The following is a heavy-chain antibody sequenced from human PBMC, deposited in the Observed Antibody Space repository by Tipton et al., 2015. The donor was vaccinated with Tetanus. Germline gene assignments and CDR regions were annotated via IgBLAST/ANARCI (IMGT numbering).Heavy chain of an antibody. CDR1: GYIFDNYW. CDR2: IYPGDSDT. J-gene: IGHJ4*02. CDR3: ARAHCTDGVCNFDF. Sequence: QLVQSGGEVKKPGESLKISCKGSGYIFDNYWIGWVRQKPGKGLEWMGIIYPGDSDTRYSPSFQGQVTISVDKSINTAYLQWSSLKASDTSMFYCARAHCTDGVCNFDFWGQGALVTVAS. D-gene: IGHD2-8*01. V-gene: IGHV5-51*01.